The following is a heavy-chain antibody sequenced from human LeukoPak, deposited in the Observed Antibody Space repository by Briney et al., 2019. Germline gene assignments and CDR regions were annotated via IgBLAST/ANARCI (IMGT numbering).Heavy chain of an antibody. Sequence: SVKVSCKASGGTFSSYAVSWVRQAPGQGLEWMGGIIPIFGTANYAQKFQGRVTITTDDSTSTAYMQLSSLRSEDTAVYYCARASESNVLLSPTDYWGQGTLVTVSS. V-gene: IGHV1-69*05. CDR3: ARASESNVLLSPTDY. CDR2: IIPIFGTA. D-gene: IGHD3-10*01. CDR1: GGTFSSYA. J-gene: IGHJ4*02.